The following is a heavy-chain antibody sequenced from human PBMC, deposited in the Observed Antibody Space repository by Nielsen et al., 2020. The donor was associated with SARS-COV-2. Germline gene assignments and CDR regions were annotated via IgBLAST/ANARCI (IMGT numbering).Heavy chain of an antibody. J-gene: IGHJ4*03. CDR2: ISWNSGSI. CDR3: ASRSSWYYYFDY. D-gene: IGHD6-13*01. CDR1: GFTFDDYA. Sequence: GGSLRLSCAASGFTFDDYAMHWVRQAPGKGLEWVSGISWNSGSIGYADSVKGRFTISRDNAKNSLYLQMNSLRAEDTALYYCASRSSWYYYFDYWGQGTTVTVSS. V-gene: IGHV3-9*01.